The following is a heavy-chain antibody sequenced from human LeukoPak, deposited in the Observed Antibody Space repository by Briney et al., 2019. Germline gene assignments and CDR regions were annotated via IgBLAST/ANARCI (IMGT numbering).Heavy chain of an antibody. CDR3: ARDYYGSGSYSWFDP. V-gene: IGHV3-21*01. CDR2: ITSTSSYI. J-gene: IGHJ5*02. CDR1: GFTFSTYS. Sequence: GGSLRLSCAASGFTFSTYSMNWVCQAPGKGLEWVSSITSTSSYIFYADSVRGRFTISRDNTRNSLYLQMNSLRAEDTAVYYCARDYYGSGSYSWFDPWGQGTLVTVSS. D-gene: IGHD3-10*01.